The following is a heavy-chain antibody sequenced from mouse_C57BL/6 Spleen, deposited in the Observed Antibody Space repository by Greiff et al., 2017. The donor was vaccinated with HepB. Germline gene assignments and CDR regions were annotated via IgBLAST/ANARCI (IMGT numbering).Heavy chain of an antibody. CDR3: ATYPYSFDS. V-gene: IGHV5-17*01. J-gene: IGHJ2*01. D-gene: IGHD2-10*01. CDR2: ISSGSSTI. Sequence: EVQLVESGGGLVKPGGSLKLSCAASGFTFSDYGMHWVRQAPEKGLEGVAYISSGSSTIYYADTVKGRFTIARDNAKNTLFLQMTSLRSEDTAMYYCATYPYSFDSWGQGTTLTVSS. CDR1: GFTFSDYG.